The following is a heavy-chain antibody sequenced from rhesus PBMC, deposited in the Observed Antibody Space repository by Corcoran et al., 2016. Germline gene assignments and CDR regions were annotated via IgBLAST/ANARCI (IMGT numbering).Heavy chain of an antibody. Sequence: QVQLQESGPGLVKPSETLSLTCAVSGGSISGYYWSWIRQPPGKGLEWIGRIYGSGGTTYYNPSLKSRVTSATDTSKTQFSLKLSSGTAADTAVYYCARQRRRQLELDYWGQGVLVTVSS. CDR3: ARQRRRQLELDY. CDR1: GGSISGYY. J-gene: IGHJ4*01. V-gene: IGHV4-160*01. D-gene: IGHD6-25*01. CDR2: IYGSGGTT.